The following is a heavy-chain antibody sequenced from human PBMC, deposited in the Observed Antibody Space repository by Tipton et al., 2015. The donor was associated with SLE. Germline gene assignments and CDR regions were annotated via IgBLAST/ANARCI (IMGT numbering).Heavy chain of an antibody. CDR1: GGSVNSGTYY. V-gene: IGHV4-34*01. Sequence: TLSLTCTVSGGSVNSGTYYWSWIRQPPGKGLEWIGEINHSGSTNYNPSLKSRVTISVDTSKNQFSLKLSSVTAADTAVYYCARTQYTFGGVIAPFDYWGQGTLVTVSS. J-gene: IGHJ4*02. CDR2: INHSGST. CDR3: ARTQYTFGGVIAPFDY. D-gene: IGHD3-16*02.